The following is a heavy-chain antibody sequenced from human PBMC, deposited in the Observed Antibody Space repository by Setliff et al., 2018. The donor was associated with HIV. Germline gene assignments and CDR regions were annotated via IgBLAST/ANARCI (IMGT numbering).Heavy chain of an antibody. J-gene: IGHJ3*02. D-gene: IGHD3-10*01. CDR3: ARVQVSGTAGSAFDI. CDR2: IYHSGST. V-gene: IGHV4-38-2*01. Sequence: PSETLSLTCAVSSYSVSSGYYWGWIRQPPGKGLEWIGNIYHSGSTYYNPSLKSRVTISVDTSKNQFSLKLSSVTAADTAVYYCARVQVSGTAGSAFDIWGLGTLVTVSS. CDR1: SYSVSSGYY.